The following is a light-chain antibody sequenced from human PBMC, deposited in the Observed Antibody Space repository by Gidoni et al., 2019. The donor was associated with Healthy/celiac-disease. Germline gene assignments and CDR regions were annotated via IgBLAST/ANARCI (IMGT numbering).Light chain of an antibody. CDR3: QQYGSTPYT. Sequence: EIVFTHSPGILSLSPGERTTLSCRASQSVSSSYLAWYQQTPGQAPRLLIYGASSRATGIPDRFSGSGSGTDFTLTISRLEPEDFAVYYCQQYGSTPYTFGQGTKLGIK. J-gene: IGKJ2*01. V-gene: IGKV3-20*01. CDR2: GAS. CDR1: QSVSSSY.